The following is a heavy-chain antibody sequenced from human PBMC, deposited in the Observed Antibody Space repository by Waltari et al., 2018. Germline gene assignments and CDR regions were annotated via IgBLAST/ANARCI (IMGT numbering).Heavy chain of an antibody. V-gene: IGHV4-59*01. CDR3: ARDGDSGSYPD. Sequence: QVQLQESGPGLVTPSATLSLTCTVSGGSISSSYWSWIRQPPGKGLEWIGYIYYSGSTNYNPSLKSRVTISVDTSKNQFSLKLSSVTAADTAVYYCARDGDSGSYPDWGQGTLVTVSS. CDR2: IYYSGST. CDR1: GGSISSSY. D-gene: IGHD1-26*01. J-gene: IGHJ4*02.